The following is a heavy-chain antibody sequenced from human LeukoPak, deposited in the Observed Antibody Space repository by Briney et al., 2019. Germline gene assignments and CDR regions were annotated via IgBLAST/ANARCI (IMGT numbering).Heavy chain of an antibody. Sequence: GGSLRLSCAASGFTFSSYAMSWVRQAPGKGPQWVSAISGSGGSTDYADSVKGRFTISRDSSKNTLYLQMNSLRAEDTAVYYCVKGGGNVRRYFEYWGQGTLVTVSS. CDR3: VKGGGNVRRYFEY. CDR1: GFTFSSYA. D-gene: IGHD4-23*01. J-gene: IGHJ4*02. CDR2: ISGSGGST. V-gene: IGHV3-23*01.